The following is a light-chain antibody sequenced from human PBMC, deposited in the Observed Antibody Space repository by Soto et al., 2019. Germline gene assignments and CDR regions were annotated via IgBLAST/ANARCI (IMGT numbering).Light chain of an antibody. CDR3: QQRCNWPLT. V-gene: IGKV3-11*01. CDR1: QTVGRS. J-gene: IGKJ5*01. Sequence: EIVLTQSPATLSLSPGERATLSCRASQTVGRSLAWYQQKPGQAPRLLMSDASNRATGIPARFSGSGSGTDFTLTISSLESEDFAIYFCQQRCNWPLTFGQGTRLEIK. CDR2: DAS.